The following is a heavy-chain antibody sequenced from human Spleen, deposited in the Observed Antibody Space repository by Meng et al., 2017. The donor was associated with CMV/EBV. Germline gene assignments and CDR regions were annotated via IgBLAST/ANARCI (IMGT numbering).Heavy chain of an antibody. Sequence: LHEWGAGLLKPPGPLSLTSAVYGGSFSGYYWSWIRQPPGKGLEWIGEINHSGSTNYNPSLKSRVTISVDTSKNQFSLKLSSVTAADTAAYYCARDIVVVPAAYNWFDPWGQGTLVTVSS. CDR2: INHSGST. V-gene: IGHV4-34*01. J-gene: IGHJ5*02. D-gene: IGHD2-2*01. CDR1: GGSFSGYY. CDR3: ARDIVVVPAAYNWFDP.